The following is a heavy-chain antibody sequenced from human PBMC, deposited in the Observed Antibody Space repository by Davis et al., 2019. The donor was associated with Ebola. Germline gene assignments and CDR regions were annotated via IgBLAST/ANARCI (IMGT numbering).Heavy chain of an antibody. V-gene: IGHV1-2*04. CDR1: GYTFTSYA. CDR2: INPNSGGT. D-gene: IGHD6-6*01. Sequence: ASVKVSCKASGYTFTSYAMHWVRQAPGQGLEWMGWINPNSGGTNYAQKFQGWVTMTRDTSISTAYMELSRLRSDDTAVYYCARERWERIAARPGGHYYYYYGMDVWGQGTTVTVSS. CDR3: ARERWERIAARPGGHYYYYYGMDV. J-gene: IGHJ6*02.